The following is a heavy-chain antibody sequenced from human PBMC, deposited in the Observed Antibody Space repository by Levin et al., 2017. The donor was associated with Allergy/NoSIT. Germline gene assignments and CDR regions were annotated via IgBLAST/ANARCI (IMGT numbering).Heavy chain of an antibody. CDR1: GFTFSNHY. CDR2: IRHKVDSYTT. V-gene: IGHV3-72*01. CDR3: ARHNAYYSGGSWHGDWFDP. Sequence: QRGESLKISCAGSGFTFSNHYMDWVRQAPGKGLEWVGRIRHKVDSYTTEYAASVKGRFTISRDDSKNSLFLQMNSLKTEDTAVYYCARHNAYYSGGSWHGDWFDPWGQGTLVTVSS. J-gene: IGHJ5*02. D-gene: IGHD2-15*01.